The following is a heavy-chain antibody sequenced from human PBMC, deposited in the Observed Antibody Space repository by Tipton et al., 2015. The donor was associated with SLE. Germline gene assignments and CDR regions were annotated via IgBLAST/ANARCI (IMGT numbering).Heavy chain of an antibody. CDR2: VNHDGDT. Sequence: TLSLTCTLYGGSFSENYWSWIRQPPGKGLEWIGEVNHDGDTKYNYDPSLRSRVTISVDTSKSQFSLKLSSVTAADTAVYYCARGGLTYGYYYYMDVWGKGTTVTVSS. CDR1: GGSFSENY. D-gene: IGHD4-17*01. J-gene: IGHJ6*03. V-gene: IGHV4-34*01. CDR3: ARGGLTYGYYYYMDV.